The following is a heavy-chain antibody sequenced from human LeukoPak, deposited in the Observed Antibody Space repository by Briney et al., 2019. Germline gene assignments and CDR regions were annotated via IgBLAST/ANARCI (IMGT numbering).Heavy chain of an antibody. Sequence: PGGSLRLSCAASGFTFSSYWMHWIRQAPGEGLVWVSRINSDESGTYYADSVKGRFTISRDNAKNTMYLQMNSLRAEDTAVYHCARKMSGGPYFDYWGQGTPGHRLL. V-gene: IGHV3-74*01. CDR3: ARKMSGGPYFDY. D-gene: IGHD1-14*01. CDR2: INSDESGT. CDR1: GFTFSSYW. J-gene: IGHJ4*02.